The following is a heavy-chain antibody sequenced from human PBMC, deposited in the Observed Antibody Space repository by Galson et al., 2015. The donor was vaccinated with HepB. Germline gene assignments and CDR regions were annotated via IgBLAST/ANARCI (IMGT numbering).Heavy chain of an antibody. D-gene: IGHD4/OR15-4a*01. CDR3: ARGMVGTTGDYFDY. V-gene: IGHV1-69*13. CDR2: IIPIFGTA. Sequence: SVKVSCKASGGTFSSYAISWVRQAPGQGLEWMGGIIPIFGTANYAQKFQGRVTITADESTSTAYMELGSLRSEDTAVYYCARGMVGTTGDYFDYWGQGTLVTVSS. J-gene: IGHJ4*02. CDR1: GGTFSSYA.